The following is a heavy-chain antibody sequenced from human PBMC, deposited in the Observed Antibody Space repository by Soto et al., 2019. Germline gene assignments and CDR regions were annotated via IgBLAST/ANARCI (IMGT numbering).Heavy chain of an antibody. CDR3: ARVNWNPDY. D-gene: IGHD1-1*01. CDR2: IYRSGST. V-gene: IGHV4-38-2*01. CDR1: GYSISSGYH. J-gene: IGHJ4*02. Sequence: SETLSLTCAVSGYSISSGYHWGWIRQPPGKGREWIATIYRSGSTYYNPSLKSRVTISVDTSKNQFSLKLSSVTAADTAVYYCARVNWNPDYWGQGTLVTVSS.